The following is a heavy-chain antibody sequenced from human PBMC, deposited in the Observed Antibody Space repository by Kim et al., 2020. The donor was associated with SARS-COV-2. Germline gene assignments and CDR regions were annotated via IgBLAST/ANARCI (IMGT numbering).Heavy chain of an antibody. CDR3: ARTYRFTDTAMGPDY. CDR2: IWFDGSNK. Sequence: GGSLRLSCVVSGFTFSDFGMHWVRQAPGKGLEWVAVIWFDGSNKYYADSVKGRFTISRDNSKNTLYLEMDSLRAEDTAVYYCARTYRFTDTAMGPDYWGHGTRVTVSS. V-gene: IGHV3-33*01. J-gene: IGHJ4*01. D-gene: IGHD5-18*01. CDR1: GFTFSDFG.